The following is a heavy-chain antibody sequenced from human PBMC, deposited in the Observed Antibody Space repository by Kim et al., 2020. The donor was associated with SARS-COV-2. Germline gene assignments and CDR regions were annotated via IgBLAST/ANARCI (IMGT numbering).Heavy chain of an antibody. CDR3: AKGRVGAVYYFDY. CDR1: GFTFSSYG. J-gene: IGHJ4*02. Sequence: GGSLRLSCAASGFTFSSYGMHWVRQAPGKGLEWVAVIWYDGSNKYYADSVKGRFTISRDNSKNTLYLQMNSLRAEDTAVYYCAKGRVGAVYYFDYWGQGTLVTVSS. V-gene: IGHV3-33*06. CDR2: IWYDGSNK. D-gene: IGHD1-26*01.